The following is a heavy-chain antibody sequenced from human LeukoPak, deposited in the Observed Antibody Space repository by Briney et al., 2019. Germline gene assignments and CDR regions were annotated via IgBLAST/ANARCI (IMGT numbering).Heavy chain of an antibody. CDR3: ARAVHCSGGSCYFDY. CDR2: IYTSGST. Sequence: PSETLPLTCTVSGGSISSYSWSWIRQPAGKGLEWIGRIYTSGSTKYNPSLTSRVTMSVDTSKNQFSLKLRSVTAADTAVYYCARAVHCSGGSCYFDYWGQGTLVTVSS. CDR1: GGSISSYS. V-gene: IGHV4-4*07. J-gene: IGHJ4*02. D-gene: IGHD2-15*01.